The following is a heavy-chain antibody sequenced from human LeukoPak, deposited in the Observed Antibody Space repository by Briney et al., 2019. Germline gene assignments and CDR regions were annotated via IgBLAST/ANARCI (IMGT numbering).Heavy chain of an antibody. D-gene: IGHD6-6*01. V-gene: IGHV4-31*03. CDR3: ARGWYSSSPHFDY. Sequence: PSQTLSLTCTVSGGSISSGGYYWSWIRQHPGKGLEWIGYIYYSGSTYYNPSLKSRVTVPVDTSKNQFSLKLSSVTAADTAVYYCARGWYSSSPHFDYWGQGTLVTVSS. CDR2: IYYSGST. CDR1: GGSISSGGYY. J-gene: IGHJ4*02.